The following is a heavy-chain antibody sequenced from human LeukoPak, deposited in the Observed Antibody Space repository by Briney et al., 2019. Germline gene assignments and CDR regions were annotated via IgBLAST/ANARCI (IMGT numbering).Heavy chain of an antibody. CDR1: GYTFTGYY. CDR3: ASSASGYSGYDLDYSYYGMDV. CDR2: INPNSGGT. J-gene: IGHJ6*02. Sequence: ASVKVSCKASGYTFTGYYMHWVRQAPGQGLEWMGWINPNSGGTNYAQKFQGRVTMTRDTSISTAYMGLSRLRSDDTAVYYCASSASGYSGYDLDYSYYGMDVWGQGTTVTVSS. V-gene: IGHV1-2*02. D-gene: IGHD5-12*01.